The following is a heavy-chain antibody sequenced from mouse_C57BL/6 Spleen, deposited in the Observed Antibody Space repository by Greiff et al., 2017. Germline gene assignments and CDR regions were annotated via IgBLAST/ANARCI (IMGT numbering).Heavy chain of an antibody. CDR1: GYSITSGYY. J-gene: IGHJ4*01. D-gene: IGHD2-1*01. V-gene: IGHV3-6*01. CDR2: ISYDGSN. Sequence: EVQLQQSGPGLVKPSQSLSLTCSVTGYSITSGYYWNWIRQFPGNKLEWMGYISYDGSNNYNPSLKNRISITRDTSKNQFFLKLNSVTTEDTATYYCAREEGNYEAMDYWGQGTSVTVSS. CDR3: AREEGNYEAMDY.